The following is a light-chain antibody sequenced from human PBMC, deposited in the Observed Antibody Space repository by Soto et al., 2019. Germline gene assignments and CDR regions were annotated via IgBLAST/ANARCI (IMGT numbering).Light chain of an antibody. J-gene: IGKJ2*01. CDR2: GAS. V-gene: IGKV3-20*01. CDR1: QSVSSSY. CDR3: QQYGSSPYT. Sequence: EIVLTQSPGTLSLSPGERATLSCRASQSVSSSYLAWYQQKPGQAPRLLIYGASSRATGIPDRFSGSGPGTDFTLTISRLEPEDFAVYYCQQYGSSPYTFGQGTKVDI.